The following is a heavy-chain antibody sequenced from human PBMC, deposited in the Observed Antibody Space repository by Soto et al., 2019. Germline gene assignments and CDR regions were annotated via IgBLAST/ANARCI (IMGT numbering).Heavy chain of an antibody. D-gene: IGHD3-10*01. Sequence: ASVKVSCKASGYTFTSYDINCVRQATGQGLEWMGWMNPNSGNTGYAQKFQGRVTMTRNTSISTAYMELSSLRSEDTAVYYCARGLLWFGDPRGAFDIWGQGTMVTVSS. CDR1: GYTFTSYD. CDR2: MNPNSGNT. V-gene: IGHV1-8*01. J-gene: IGHJ3*02. CDR3: ARGLLWFGDPRGAFDI.